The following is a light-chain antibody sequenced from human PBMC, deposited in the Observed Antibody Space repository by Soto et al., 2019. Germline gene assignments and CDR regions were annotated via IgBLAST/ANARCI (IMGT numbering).Light chain of an antibody. CDR2: AAS. Sequence: DIQMTQSPSSLSASVGDRVTITCRASQGISNYLAWYQQIPGKVPKLLISAASTLQSGVPSRFSGSGSATDFTLTIISLQPEDVATYYCQKYTNVPTFGGGTKVEIK. J-gene: IGKJ4*01. V-gene: IGKV1-27*01. CDR3: QKYTNVPT. CDR1: QGISNY.